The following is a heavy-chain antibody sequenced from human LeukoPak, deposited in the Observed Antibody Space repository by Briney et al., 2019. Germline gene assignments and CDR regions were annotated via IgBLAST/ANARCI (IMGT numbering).Heavy chain of an antibody. Sequence: QVQLQESGPGLVKPSQTLSLTCTVSGCSIRSGDYYWSWIRQPPAKGLEWIGYIYYSGSTYYNPSLKSRVTISVDTSKNQFSLKLSSVTAADTAVYYCARLTQLAYYFDYWGQGTLVTVSS. CDR2: IYYSGST. D-gene: IGHD6-13*01. J-gene: IGHJ4*02. CDR3: ARLTQLAYYFDY. CDR1: GCSIRSGDYY. V-gene: IGHV4-30-4*08.